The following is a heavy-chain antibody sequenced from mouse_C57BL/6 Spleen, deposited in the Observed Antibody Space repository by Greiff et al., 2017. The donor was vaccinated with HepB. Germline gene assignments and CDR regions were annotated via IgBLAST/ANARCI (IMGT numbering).Heavy chain of an antibody. J-gene: IGHJ4*01. CDR1: GYTFTDYE. CDR3: TRDYYGSSLYY. V-gene: IGHV1-15*01. CDR2: IDPETGGT. Sequence: VKLMESGAELVRPGASVTLSCKASGYTFTDYEMHWVKQTPVHGLEWIGAIDPETGGTAYNQKFKGKAILTADKSSSTAYMELRSLTSEDSAVYYCTRDYYGSSLYYWGQGTSVTVSS. D-gene: IGHD1-1*01.